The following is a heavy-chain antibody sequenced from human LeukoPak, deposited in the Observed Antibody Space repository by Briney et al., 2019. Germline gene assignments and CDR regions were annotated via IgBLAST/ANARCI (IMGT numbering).Heavy chain of an antibody. V-gene: IGHV3-15*01. CDR3: TTSNGGYDYLFDY. J-gene: IGHJ4*02. D-gene: IGHD5-12*01. CDR1: GFTFSNAW. Sequence: GGSLRLSCAASGFTFSNAWMSWVRQAPGKGLEWVGRIKSKTDGGTTDYAAPVKGRFTISRDDSKNTLYLQMNSLKTEDTAVYYCTTSNGGYDYLFDYWGQGTLVTVSS. CDR2: IKSKTDGGTT.